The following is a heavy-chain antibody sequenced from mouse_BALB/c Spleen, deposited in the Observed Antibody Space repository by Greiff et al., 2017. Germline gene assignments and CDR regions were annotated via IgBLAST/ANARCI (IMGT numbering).Heavy chain of an antibody. CDR1: GYSITSDYA. CDR3: ASTMITTGAMDY. V-gene: IGHV3-2*02. J-gene: IGHJ4*01. Sequence: EVQLQESGPGLVKPSQSLSLTCTVTGYSITSDYAWNWIRQFPGNKLEWMGYISYSGSTSYNPSLKSRISITRDTSKNQFFLQLNSVTTEDTATYYCASTMITTGAMDYWGQGTSVTVSS. D-gene: IGHD2-4*01. CDR2: ISYSGST.